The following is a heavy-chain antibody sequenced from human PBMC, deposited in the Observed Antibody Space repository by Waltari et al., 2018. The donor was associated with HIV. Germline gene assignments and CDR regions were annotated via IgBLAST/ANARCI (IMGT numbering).Heavy chain of an antibody. CDR1: GFTFSSYW. J-gene: IGHJ5*02. CDR2: IKADGIEK. D-gene: IGHD1-26*01. CDR3: ARVSGTLFS. V-gene: IGHV3-7*01. Sequence: EVQLVESGGGLVQPGGSLRLSCAASGFTFSSYWMSWVRQAPGKGLEWVANIKADGIEKNYVDSVKGRFTISRDNAKNSLYLLMNSLRAEDTAVYYCARVSGTLFSWGQGTLVTVSS.